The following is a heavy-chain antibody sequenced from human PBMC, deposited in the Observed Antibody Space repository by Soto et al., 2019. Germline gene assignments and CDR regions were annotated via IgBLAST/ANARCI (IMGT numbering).Heavy chain of an antibody. CDR1: GGTFSSYA. J-gene: IGHJ4*02. CDR3: ASQAYDSSGYYYYFDY. D-gene: IGHD3-22*01. V-gene: IGHV1-69*12. Sequence: QVQLVQSGAEVKKPGSSVKVSCKASGGTFSSYAISWVRQAPGQGLEWMGGIIPIFGTAHYAQKFQGRVTITADESTSTDYMELSSRRSEDTAVYYSASQAYDSSGYYYYFDYWGQGTLVTVSS. CDR2: IIPIFGTA.